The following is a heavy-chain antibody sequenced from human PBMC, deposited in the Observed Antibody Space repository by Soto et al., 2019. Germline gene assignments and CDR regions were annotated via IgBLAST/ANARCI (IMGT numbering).Heavy chain of an antibody. Sequence: SETLSLTCTVSGGSISSYYWSWIRQPPGKGLEWIGYIYYSGSTNYNPSLKSRVTISVDTSKNQFSLKLNYMTASVSVVYYCARHNYGSGSTYFDYWGQGTLVTVSS. CDR3: ARHNYGSGSTYFDY. CDR2: IYYSGST. V-gene: IGHV4-59*08. D-gene: IGHD3-10*01. J-gene: IGHJ4*02. CDR1: GGSISSYY.